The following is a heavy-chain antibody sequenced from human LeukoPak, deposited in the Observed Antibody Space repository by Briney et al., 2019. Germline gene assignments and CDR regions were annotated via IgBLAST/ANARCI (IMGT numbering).Heavy chain of an antibody. J-gene: IGHJ2*01. CDR1: GGSIISGGSY. D-gene: IGHD6-13*01. CDR2: IFYSGIT. CDR3: SRRDCSHSSCLYWYFDL. V-gene: IGHV4-39*07. Sequence: PSETLSLTCTVSGGSIISGGSYCGWIRQPPGRGLEWIGSIFYSGITYHNPSLKSRVTISVDTSKNQFSLRLSSVTAADTAVYFCSRRDCSHSSCLYWYFDLWGRGTLLTVSS.